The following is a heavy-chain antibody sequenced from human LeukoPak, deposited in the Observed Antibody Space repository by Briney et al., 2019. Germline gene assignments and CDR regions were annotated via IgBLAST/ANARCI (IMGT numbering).Heavy chain of an antibody. J-gene: IGHJ6*03. CDR1: GYSISSGYY. Sequence: SETLSLTCAVSGYSISSGYYWGWIRQPPGKGLEWIGSIYHSGSTYYNPSLKSRVTMSVDTSKNQFSLKLSSVTAADSAVYYCARDLSMVVTGYMDVWGKGTTVTVS. CDR2: IYHSGST. V-gene: IGHV4-38-2*02. CDR3: ARDLSMVVTGYMDV. D-gene: IGHD4-23*01.